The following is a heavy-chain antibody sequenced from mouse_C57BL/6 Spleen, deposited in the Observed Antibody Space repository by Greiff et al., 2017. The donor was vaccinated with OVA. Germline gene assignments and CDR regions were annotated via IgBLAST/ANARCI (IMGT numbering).Heavy chain of an antibody. D-gene: IGHD4-1*02. J-gene: IGHJ3*01. Sequence: EVHLVESEGGLVQPGSSMKLSCTASGFTFSDYYMAWVRQVPEKGLEWVANINYDGSSTYYLDSLKSRFIISRDNAKNILYLQMSSLKSEDTATYYCARAFQLGRGFAYWGQGTLVTVSA. CDR1: GFTFSDYY. CDR2: INYDGSST. CDR3: ARAFQLGRGFAY. V-gene: IGHV5-16*01.